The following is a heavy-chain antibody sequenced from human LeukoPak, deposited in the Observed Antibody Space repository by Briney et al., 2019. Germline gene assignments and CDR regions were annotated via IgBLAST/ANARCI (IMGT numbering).Heavy chain of an antibody. CDR2: FSAYTGET. V-gene: IGHV1-18*01. CDR1: GFNFNTFG. D-gene: IGHD6-13*01. CDR3: ARDIPESSAWYF. Sequence: ASVKVSCKASGFNFNTFGITWLRQAPGHGLEWMGFFSAYTGETNYAPRLQGRVTMTRDTSTNTAFLPLRSLRSGDSAVYYCARDIPESSAWYFWGRGTLVTVSS. J-gene: IGHJ4*02.